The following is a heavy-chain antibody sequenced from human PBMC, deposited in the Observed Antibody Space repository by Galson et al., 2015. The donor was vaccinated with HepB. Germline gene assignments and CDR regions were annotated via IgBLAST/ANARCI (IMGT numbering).Heavy chain of an antibody. Sequence: SLRLSCAASGFTFSSYDMHWVRQATGKGLEWVSAIGTAGDTYYPGSVKGRFTISRENAKNSLYLQMNSLRAGDTAVYYCARETSGSVGWGAFDIWGQGTMVTVSS. CDR2: IGTAGDT. CDR1: GFTFSSYD. CDR3: ARETSGSVGWGAFDI. D-gene: IGHD1-26*01. J-gene: IGHJ3*02. V-gene: IGHV3-13*01.